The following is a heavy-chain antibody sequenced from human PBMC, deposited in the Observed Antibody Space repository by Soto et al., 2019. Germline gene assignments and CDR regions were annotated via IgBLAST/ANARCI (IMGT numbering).Heavy chain of an antibody. CDR2: IYYSGST. Sequence: SETLSLTCTVSGGSISSGGYYWIWIRRHPGKGLEWIGYIYYSGSTYYNPSLKSRVTISVGTSKSQFSLKLSSVTAADTAVYYCARANCDWLFCFDYWGQGTLVTVSS. D-gene: IGHD3-9*01. CDR3: ARANCDWLFCFDY. CDR1: GGSISSGGYY. J-gene: IGHJ4*02. V-gene: IGHV4-31*03.